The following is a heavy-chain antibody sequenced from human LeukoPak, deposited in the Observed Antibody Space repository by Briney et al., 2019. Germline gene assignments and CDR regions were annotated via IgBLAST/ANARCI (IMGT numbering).Heavy chain of an antibody. Sequence: PGGSLRLSCAASGFTFSSYWMHWVRQAPGKGLVWVSRINTDGSSTSYADSVKGRFTISRDNAKNTLYLQMNSLRAEDTAVYYCARARQSGMTYDAFDIWGQGTMVTVSS. V-gene: IGHV3-74*01. CDR3: ARARQSGMTYDAFDI. D-gene: IGHD5-24*01. CDR2: INTDGSST. J-gene: IGHJ3*02. CDR1: GFTFSSYW.